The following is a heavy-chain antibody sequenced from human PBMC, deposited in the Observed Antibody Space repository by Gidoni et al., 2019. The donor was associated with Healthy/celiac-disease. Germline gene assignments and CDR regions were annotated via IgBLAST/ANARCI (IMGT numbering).Heavy chain of an antibody. CDR1: GFTFDDYA. CDR3: AKDAIVGYSSSWAFDY. J-gene: IGHJ4*02. D-gene: IGHD6-13*01. V-gene: IGHV3-9*01. CDR2: ISWNSGSI. Sequence: EVQLVESGGGLVQPGRSLRLSCAASGFTFDDYAMHWVRQAPGKGLEWVSGISWNSGSIGYADSVKGRFTISRDNAKNSLYLQMNSLRAEDTALYYCAKDAIVGYSSSWAFDYWGQGTLVTVSS.